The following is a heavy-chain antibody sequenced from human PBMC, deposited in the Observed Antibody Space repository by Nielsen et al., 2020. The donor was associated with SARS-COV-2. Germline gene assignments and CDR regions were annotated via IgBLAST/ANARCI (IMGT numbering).Heavy chain of an antibody. Sequence: GESLKISCAASGFTFNTYSMNWIRQAPGKGLEWVSSISSSSSDIYYADSVKGRFTISRDNAKNSLYLQMNSLRVEDTAVYYCARGPGYCSGGSCYSWGQGTLVTVSS. J-gene: IGHJ4*02. CDR3: ARGPGYCSGGSCYS. CDR2: ISSSSSDI. CDR1: GFTFNTYS. D-gene: IGHD2-15*01. V-gene: IGHV3-21*01.